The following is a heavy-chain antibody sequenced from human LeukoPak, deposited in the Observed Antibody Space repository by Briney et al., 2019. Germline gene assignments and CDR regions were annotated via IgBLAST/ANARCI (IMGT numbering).Heavy chain of an antibody. V-gene: IGHV4-59*12. CDR3: ARRSLGHGSGTYYNPWFDP. J-gene: IGHJ5*02. CDR1: GGSISSYY. D-gene: IGHD3-10*01. Sequence: KPSETLSLTCTVSGGSISSYYWSWIRQPPGKGLEWIGYIYYSGTTYYNPSVKSRVTISLDTSKNQFSLKLSSVTAADTAVYYCARRSLGHGSGTYYNPWFDPWGQGTLVTVSS. CDR2: IYYSGTT.